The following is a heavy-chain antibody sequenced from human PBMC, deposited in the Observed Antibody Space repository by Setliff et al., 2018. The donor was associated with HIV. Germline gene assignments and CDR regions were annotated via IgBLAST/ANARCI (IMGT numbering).Heavy chain of an antibody. CDR1: GGSISSRSYY. V-gene: IGHV4-39*01. J-gene: IGHJ4*02. CDR3: ARHMLYDSSGYTHAYFDY. D-gene: IGHD3-22*01. Sequence: KPSETLSLTCTVSGGSISSRSYYWGWIRQPPGKGLEWIGSIYYSGSTYYNPSLKSRVTISVDTSKNQFSLKLSSVTAADTAVYYCARHMLYDSSGYTHAYFDYWGQGTLVTVSS. CDR2: IYYSGST.